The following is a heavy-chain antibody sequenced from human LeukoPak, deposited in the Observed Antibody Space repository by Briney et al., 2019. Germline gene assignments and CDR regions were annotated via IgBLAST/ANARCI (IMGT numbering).Heavy chain of an antibody. D-gene: IGHD6-13*01. J-gene: IGHJ5*02. V-gene: IGHV4-59*01. CDR1: GGSISSYY. CDR3: ARDLGIGTWFDL. Sequence: SETLSLTCTVSGGSISSYYWSWIRQPPGKGLEWIGYIYYSGSTNYNPSLKSRVTISVDTSKNQFSLKLSSVTAADTAVYYCARDLGIGTWFDLWGQGTLVTVSS. CDR2: IYYSGST.